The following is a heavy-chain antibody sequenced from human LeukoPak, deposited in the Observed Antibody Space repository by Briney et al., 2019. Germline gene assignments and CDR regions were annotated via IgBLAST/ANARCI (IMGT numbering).Heavy chain of an antibody. CDR1: GFSFEDYG. J-gene: IGHJ4*02. CDR3: ARGYYGSGSFYPYYFDY. V-gene: IGHV3-20*04. CDR2: ISWNGDST. D-gene: IGHD3-10*01. Sequence: GGSLRLSCVASGFSFEDYGMSWVRQTPGKGLDWVSGISWNGDSTGYPDSVEGRFTISRDNTKNSLYLQVNSLRAADTALYYCARGYYGSGSFYPYYFDYWGQGTLVTVSS.